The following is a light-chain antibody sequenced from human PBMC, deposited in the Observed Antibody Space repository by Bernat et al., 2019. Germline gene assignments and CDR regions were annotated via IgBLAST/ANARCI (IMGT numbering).Light chain of an antibody. V-gene: IGKV1-39*01. Sequence: DIQMPQSPSSLSASVGDRVTITCRADQSITGNLNWYQQTAGKAPKLLIYRASSLQSGVPSRLTGSRSETDFTLTINSLEPEDFATSYCQQSSTTPRTFGQGTKVEIK. CDR2: RAS. J-gene: IGKJ1*01. CDR1: QSITGN. CDR3: QQSSTTPRT.